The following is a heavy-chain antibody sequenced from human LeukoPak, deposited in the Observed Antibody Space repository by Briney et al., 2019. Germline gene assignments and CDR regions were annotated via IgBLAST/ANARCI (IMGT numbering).Heavy chain of an antibody. CDR1: GGSFSGYY. CDR2: INHSGST. D-gene: IGHD6-19*01. V-gene: IGHV4-34*01. Sequence: SETLSLACAVYGGSFSGYYWSWIRQPPGKGLEWIGEINHSGSTNYNPSLKSRVTISVDTSKNQFSLKLSSVTAADTAVYYCARHGWKGFDPWGQGTLVTVSS. J-gene: IGHJ5*02. CDR3: ARHGWKGFDP.